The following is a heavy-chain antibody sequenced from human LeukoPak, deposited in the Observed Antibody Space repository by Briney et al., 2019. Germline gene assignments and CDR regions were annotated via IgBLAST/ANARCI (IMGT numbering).Heavy chain of an antibody. D-gene: IGHD6-13*01. J-gene: IGHJ5*02. CDR1: GYTFTSYY. Sequence: ASVKVSCKASGYTFTSYYMHWVRQAPGQGLEWMGIINASGGSTSYAQKFQGRVTMTRDTSTSTVYMELSSLRSDDMAVYYCARASAAGISWFDPWGQGTLVTVSS. CDR2: INASGGST. CDR3: ARASAAGISWFDP. V-gene: IGHV1-46*01.